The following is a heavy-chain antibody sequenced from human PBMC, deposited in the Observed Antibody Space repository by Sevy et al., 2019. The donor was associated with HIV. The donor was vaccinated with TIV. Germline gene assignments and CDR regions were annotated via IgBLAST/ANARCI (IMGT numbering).Heavy chain of an antibody. Sequence: GGSLRLSCATSGFTSTPYAVAWVRQAPGKGLEWVAAISGSGGITYYADSRKARLIISRDRTNNTVYLQMKRLRAEDTALYYSAKDRYYFDSSGYYYHDDAFDVWGRGTMVTVSS. J-gene: IGHJ3*01. D-gene: IGHD3-22*01. CDR1: GFTSTPYA. V-gene: IGHV3-23*01. CDR2: ISGSGGIT. CDR3: AKDRYYFDSSGYYYHDDAFDV.